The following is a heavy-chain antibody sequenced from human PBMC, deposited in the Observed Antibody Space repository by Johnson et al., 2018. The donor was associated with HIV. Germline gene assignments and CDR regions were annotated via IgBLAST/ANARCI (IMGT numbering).Heavy chain of an antibody. D-gene: IGHD3-10*01. CDR3: AKTLSPVSPDAFDI. Sequence: VQLVESGGGLVQPGGSLRLSCAASGFTVSSNYMSWVRQAPGKGLEWVAVIWYDGSNKYYADSVKGRFTISRDNSKNTLYLQMNSLRAEDTAVYYCAKTLSPVSPDAFDIWGQGTMVTVSS. V-gene: IGHV3-33*06. CDR2: IWYDGSNK. CDR1: GFTVSSNY. J-gene: IGHJ3*02.